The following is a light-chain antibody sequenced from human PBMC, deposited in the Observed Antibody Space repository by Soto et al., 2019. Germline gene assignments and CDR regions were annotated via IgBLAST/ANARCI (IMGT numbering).Light chain of an antibody. V-gene: IGKV1-9*01. Sequence: IQLTQSPSSLSASVGDRVTITCRASQGISSYLAWYQQKPGKAPKLLIYAASTLQSGVPSRFSCSGSGTDFTLTISSLQPEDFATYYCQQVNSFPPITFGGGTKVEIK. J-gene: IGKJ4*01. CDR2: AAS. CDR3: QQVNSFPPIT. CDR1: QGISSY.